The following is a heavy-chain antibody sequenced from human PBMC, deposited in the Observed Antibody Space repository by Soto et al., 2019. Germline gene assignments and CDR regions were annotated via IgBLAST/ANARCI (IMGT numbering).Heavy chain of an antibody. CDR2: INPNSGGT. D-gene: IGHD3-10*01. Sequence: ASVKVSCKASGYTFTGYYMHWVRQAPGQGLEWMGWINPNSGGTNYAQKFRGRVTMTTDTSTSTAYMELRSLRSDDTAVYYCARQQAVHGSGYYFYGMDVWGQGTTVTVSS. J-gene: IGHJ6*02. CDR3: ARQQAVHGSGYYFYGMDV. V-gene: IGHV1-2*02. CDR1: GYTFTGYY.